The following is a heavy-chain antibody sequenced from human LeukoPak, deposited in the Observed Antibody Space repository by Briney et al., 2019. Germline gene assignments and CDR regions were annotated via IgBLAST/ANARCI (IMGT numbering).Heavy chain of an antibody. CDR3: VRQQTPHGNFDY. CDR1: GFTFSSYA. CDR2: IGTAGDT. D-gene: IGHD1-26*01. Sequence: GGSLRLSCATSGFTFSSYAMHWVRQATGKGLEWVSAIGTAGDTYYPGSVKGRFTISRENAKNSLSLQMNSLRAEDTAVHYCVRQQTPHGNFDYWGQGTLVTVSS. V-gene: IGHV3-13*01. J-gene: IGHJ4*02.